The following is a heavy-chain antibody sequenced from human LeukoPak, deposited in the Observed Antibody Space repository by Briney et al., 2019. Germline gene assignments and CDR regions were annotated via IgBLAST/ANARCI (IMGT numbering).Heavy chain of an antibody. D-gene: IGHD5-24*01. CDR1: GYTFTNYF. Sequence: ASVKVSCKASGYTFTNYFLHWVRQAPGQGLEWMGIINTRGGPTTYGQKFQGRVSMTFNTSTTTVYMELTNLTSKDTAVYFCAKDGYTNSWGRYFDYWGQGTLVTISS. V-gene: IGHV1-46*01. CDR2: INTRGGPT. J-gene: IGHJ4*02. CDR3: AKDGYTNSWGRYFDY.